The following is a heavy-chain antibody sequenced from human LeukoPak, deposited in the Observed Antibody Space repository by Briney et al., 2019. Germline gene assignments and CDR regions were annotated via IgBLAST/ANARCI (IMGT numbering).Heavy chain of an antibody. D-gene: IGHD5-12*01. CDR3: VKRGNVANFDS. CDR2: IYHSGST. J-gene: IGHJ4*02. CDR1: GGSITSSNW. V-gene: IGHV4-4*02. Sequence: PSGTLSLTCTVSGGSITSSNWWSWVRQPPGKGLEWIGEIYHSGSTNYQPSLKSRVTMSVDKSKDQFSLKLSSVTAAGTAVYYCVKRGNVANFDSWGQGILVTVSS.